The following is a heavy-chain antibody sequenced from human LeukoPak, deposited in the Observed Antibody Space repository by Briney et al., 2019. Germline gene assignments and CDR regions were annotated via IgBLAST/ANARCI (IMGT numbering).Heavy chain of an antibody. Sequence: SETLSLTCTVSGGSISSYYWSWIRQPPGKGLEWIGYIYYSGSTNYNPSLKSRVTISVDTSKNQFSLKLSSVTAADTAVYYCARGKYTNNWFSNWGQGTLVTVSS. J-gene: IGHJ5*02. D-gene: IGHD6-6*01. CDR3: ARGKYTNNWFSN. CDR2: IYYSGST. CDR1: GGSISSYY. V-gene: IGHV4-59*01.